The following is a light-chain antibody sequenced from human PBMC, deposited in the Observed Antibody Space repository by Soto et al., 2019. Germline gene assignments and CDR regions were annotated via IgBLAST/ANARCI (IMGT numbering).Light chain of an antibody. J-gene: IGKJ2*01. CDR2: GAS. CDR3: QQYGSSPYT. V-gene: IGKV3-20*01. CDR1: QSVRSSY. Sequence: EIVLTQSPGTLSLSPGERVTLSCRASQSVRSSYLAWYQQKPGQAPRLLIYGASSRATGIPDRFSGSGSGTDFTLTISRLKPEDFAVYCCQQYGSSPYTFGQGTKLEI.